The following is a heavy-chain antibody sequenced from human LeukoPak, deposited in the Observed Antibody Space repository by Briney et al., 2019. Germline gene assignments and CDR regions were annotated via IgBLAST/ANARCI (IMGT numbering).Heavy chain of an antibody. CDR2: IYWNDDK. V-gene: IGHV2-5*01. CDR1: GFSLSTSGVG. D-gene: IGHD2-2*01. CDR3: AHELGYCSSTSCYFAFDI. Sequence: ESGPTLVKPTPPLTLTCTFSGFSLSTSGVGVGWIRQPPGKALEWLALIYWNDDKRYSPSLKSRLTITKDTSKNQVVLTMTNMDPVDTATYYCAHELGYCSSTSCYFAFDIWGQGTMVTVSS. J-gene: IGHJ3*02.